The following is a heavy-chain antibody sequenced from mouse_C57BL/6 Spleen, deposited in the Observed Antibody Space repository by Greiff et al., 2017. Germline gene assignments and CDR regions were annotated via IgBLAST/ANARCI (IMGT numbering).Heavy chain of an antibody. J-gene: IGHJ1*03. CDR2: IYPGSGST. CDR3: ARRGFVYSGSSYGYFDV. Sequence: QVQLQQPGAELVKPGASVKMSCKASGYTFTSYWITWVKQRPGQGLEWIGDIYPGSGSTNYNEKFKSKATLTVDTSSSTAYMQLSSLTSEDSAVYYCARRGFVYSGSSYGYFDVWGTGTTVTVSS. V-gene: IGHV1-55*01. D-gene: IGHD1-1*01. CDR1: GYTFTSYW.